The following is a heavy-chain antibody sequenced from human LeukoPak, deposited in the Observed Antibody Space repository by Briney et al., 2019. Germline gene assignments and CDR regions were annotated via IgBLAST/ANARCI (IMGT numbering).Heavy chain of an antibody. D-gene: IGHD1-14*01. Sequence: ASVKVSCKASGYTFNSYGVNWVRQATGQGLEWMGWISTYNGLTNYAQKFQGRVTMTTDTSTSTSYVELRSLRSDDTAVFYCATTSTTEAFEHWGQGTLVTVSS. CDR3: ATTSTTEAFEH. CDR1: GYTFNSYG. J-gene: IGHJ4*02. CDR2: ISTYNGLT. V-gene: IGHV1-18*01.